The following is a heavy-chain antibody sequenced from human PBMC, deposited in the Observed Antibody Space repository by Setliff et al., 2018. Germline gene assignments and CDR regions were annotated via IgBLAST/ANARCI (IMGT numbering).Heavy chain of an antibody. CDR2: INPNSGGT. V-gene: IGHV1-2*04. J-gene: IGHJ3*02. CDR3: ARGPAGTYAFDI. CDR1: GGTFSSYA. D-gene: IGHD1-7*01. Sequence: ASVKVSCKASGGTFSSYAISWVRQASGQGLEWMGWINPNSGGTNYAQKFQGWVTMTRDTSISTAYMELSRLRSDDTAVYYCARGPAGTYAFDIWGQGTMVTVS.